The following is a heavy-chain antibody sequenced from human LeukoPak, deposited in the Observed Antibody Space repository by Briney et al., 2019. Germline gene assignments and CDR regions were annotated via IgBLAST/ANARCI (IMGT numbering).Heavy chain of an antibody. CDR2: IIPIFGTA. V-gene: IGHV1-69*06. CDR1: GGTFSSYA. CDR3: ARADTVVRGVNQPYYYGMDV. J-gene: IGHJ6*04. Sequence: GSSVKVSCKASGGTFSSYAISWVRQAPGQGLEWMGGIIPIFGTANYAQKFQGRVTITADKSTSTAYMELSSLRSEDTAVYYCARADTVVRGVNQPYYYGMDVWGKGTTVTVSS. D-gene: IGHD3-10*01.